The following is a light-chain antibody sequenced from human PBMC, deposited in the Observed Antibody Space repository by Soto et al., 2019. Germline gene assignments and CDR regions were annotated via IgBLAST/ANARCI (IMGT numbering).Light chain of an antibody. CDR2: YAS. V-gene: IGKV3-11*01. CDR1: HSVSSY. CDR3: QQRYNWPPVT. Sequence: IVLTQSPATMSLSPGERAPLSCWANHSVSSYLDWYQQKPGQAPRLLIYYASKRATGVPARFSGSGSGTDFTLTISSLEPEDFAVYYCQQRYNWPPVTFGQGTRLEN. J-gene: IGKJ5*01.